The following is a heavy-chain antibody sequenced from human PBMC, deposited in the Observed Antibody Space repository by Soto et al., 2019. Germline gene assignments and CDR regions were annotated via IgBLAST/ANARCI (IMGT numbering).Heavy chain of an antibody. V-gene: IGHV3-15*07. CDR3: TKGAGIVVVPDAIPY. J-gene: IGHJ4*02. CDR2: IKSKTDGGTT. D-gene: IGHD2-2*01. CDR1: GFTFGNAW. Sequence: PGGSLRLSCAASGFTFGNAWMNWVRQAPGKGLEWVGRIKSKTDGGTTDYAAPVKGRFTISRDDSKNTLYLQMNSLKTEDTAVYYCTKGAGIVVVPDAIPYWGQGTLVTVSS.